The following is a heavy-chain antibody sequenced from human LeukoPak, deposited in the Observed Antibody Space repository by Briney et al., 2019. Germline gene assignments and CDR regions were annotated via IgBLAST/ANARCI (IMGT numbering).Heavy chain of an antibody. D-gene: IGHD3-22*01. J-gene: IGHJ3*02. Sequence: GASVKVSCKASGYTFTSYGISWVRQAPGQGLEWMGWISAYNGNTNYAQKLQGRVTMTTDTSTSTAYMELRSLRSDDTAVYYCARGSADPMIVVVPSAFDIWGQGTMVTVSS. V-gene: IGHV1-18*01. CDR2: ISAYNGNT. CDR3: ARGSADPMIVVVPSAFDI. CDR1: GYTFTSYG.